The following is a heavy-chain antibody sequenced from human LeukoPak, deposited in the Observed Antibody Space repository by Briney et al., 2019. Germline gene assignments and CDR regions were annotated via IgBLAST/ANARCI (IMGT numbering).Heavy chain of an antibody. Sequence: GGSLRLSCAVSGFTFSSYSMNWVRQSPGKGLEWVSSISSSSSYIYYADSVKGRFTISRDNAKNSLYLQMNSLRAEDTAVYYCARSRMGGIAVAGFDYWGQGTLVTVSS. D-gene: IGHD6-19*01. CDR3: ARSRMGGIAVAGFDY. V-gene: IGHV3-21*01. CDR2: ISSSSSYI. CDR1: GFTFSSYS. J-gene: IGHJ4*02.